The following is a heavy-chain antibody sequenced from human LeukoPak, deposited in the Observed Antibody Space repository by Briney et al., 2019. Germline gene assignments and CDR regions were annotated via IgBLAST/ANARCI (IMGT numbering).Heavy chain of an antibody. CDR3: ARGGAVAGYGMDV. J-gene: IGHJ6*02. V-gene: IGHV4-61*02. CDR2: IYTSGST. Sequence: PSQTLSLTCTVSGRSISSGSYYWRWIRQPAGKGLEWIGRIYTSGSTNYNPSLKSRVTISVDTSKNQFSLKLSSVTAADTAVYYCARGGAVAGYGMDVWGQGTTVTVSS. D-gene: IGHD6-19*01. CDR1: GRSISSGSYY.